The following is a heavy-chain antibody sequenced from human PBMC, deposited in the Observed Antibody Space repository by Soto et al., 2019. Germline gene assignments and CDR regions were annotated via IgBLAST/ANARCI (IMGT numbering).Heavy chain of an antibody. D-gene: IGHD1-1*01. V-gene: IGHV3-11*06. CDR1: GFTFSDYY. Sequence: GGSLRLSCAASGFTFSDYYMSWVRQAPGRGLEWISYSSNSGTFARYATSVKGRSSISRDNANNSLYLEMNSLRVEDTAVYYCARSGDNFNVLDYWGQGTPVTVSS. CDR2: SSNSGTFA. J-gene: IGHJ4*02. CDR3: ARSGDNFNVLDY.